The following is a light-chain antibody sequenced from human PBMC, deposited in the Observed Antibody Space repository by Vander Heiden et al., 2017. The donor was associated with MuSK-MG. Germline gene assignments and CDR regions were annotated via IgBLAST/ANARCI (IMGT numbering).Light chain of an antibody. V-gene: IGLV3-1*01. J-gene: IGLJ2*01. CDR1: KLGDKY. Sequence: SYELTQPPSVSVSTGQTASITCSGDKLGDKYACWYQQKPGQSPVLVIYQDSKRPSGIPERFSGSNSGNTATLTISGTQAMDEADYYWQAWDSSIVFGGGTKLTVL. CDR3: QAWDSSIV. CDR2: QDS.